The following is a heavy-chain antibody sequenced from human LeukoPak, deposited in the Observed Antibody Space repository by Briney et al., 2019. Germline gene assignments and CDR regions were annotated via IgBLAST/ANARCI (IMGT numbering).Heavy chain of an antibody. D-gene: IGHD5-18*01. CDR3: AMWIQVWKFDY. J-gene: IGHJ4*02. Sequence: PGGSLRLSCAASGFTFSSYGMHWVRQAPGKGLEWVAVIWYDGSNKYCADSVKGRFTISRDNSKNTLYLQMNSLRAEDTAVYYCAMWIQVWKFDYWGQGTLVTVSS. CDR1: GFTFSSYG. CDR2: IWYDGSNK. V-gene: IGHV3-33*01.